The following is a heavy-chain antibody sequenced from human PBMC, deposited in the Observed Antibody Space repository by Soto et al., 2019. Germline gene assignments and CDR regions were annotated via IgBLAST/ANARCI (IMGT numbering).Heavy chain of an antibody. V-gene: IGHV3-30*04. CDR2: ITRDGYNK. Sequence: QVQLVESGGGVVQPGRSLRLSCAGSGFIFKNYALNWVRQAPGKGLEWVASITRDGYNKYYADSVKGRFTISIDNSSDTLSLQMTALTIEDSSVYYCTKSSGGSSSVGMDYWGQGTRVTVSS. CDR1: GFIFKNYA. D-gene: IGHD6-6*01. CDR3: TKSSGGSSSVGMDY. J-gene: IGHJ4*02.